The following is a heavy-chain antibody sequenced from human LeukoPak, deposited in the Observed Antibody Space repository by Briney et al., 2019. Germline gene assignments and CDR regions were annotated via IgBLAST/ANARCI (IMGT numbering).Heavy chain of an antibody. Sequence: SVKGSCKASGGSFRTPCFSWGRPGPGQGLGWGGGGIPIFGAPSYAQKFQGRVTITTDESTSTAYMELSSLRSEDTAVYYCARDHWGIVENGYDYFYYDMDVWGQGTTVTVSS. D-gene: IGHD7-27*01. V-gene: IGHV1-69*05. CDR3: ARDHWGIVENGYDYFYYDMDV. CDR2: GIPIFGAP. J-gene: IGHJ6*02. CDR1: GGSFRTPC.